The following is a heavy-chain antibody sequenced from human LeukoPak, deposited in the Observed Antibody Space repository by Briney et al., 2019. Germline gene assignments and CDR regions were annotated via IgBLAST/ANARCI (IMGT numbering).Heavy chain of an antibody. V-gene: IGHV3-30*02. CDR2: IRYDGSNK. J-gene: IGHJ5*02. CDR1: GFTFSSYG. Sequence: GGSLRLSCAASGFTFSSYGMYWVRQAPGKGLEWVAFIRYDGSNKYYADSVKGRFTISRDNAKNSLYLQMNSLRAEDTAVYYCARDRDSGYGFRFDPWGQGTLVTVSS. D-gene: IGHD5-12*01. CDR3: ARDRDSGYGFRFDP.